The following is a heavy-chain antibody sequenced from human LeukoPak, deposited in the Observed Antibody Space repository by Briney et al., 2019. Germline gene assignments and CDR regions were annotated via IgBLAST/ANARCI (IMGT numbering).Heavy chain of an antibody. CDR2: IDPNNGDT. D-gene: IGHD2-8*01. Sequence: EASVKVSCKASAYTFTGYYLHWVRQAPGQSPEWVGWIDPNNGDTEYAQEFQGRVTMTRVRSISTAYMELSRLTSDDTAVYYCARRSRNGLDAFDIWGQGTMVTVSS. V-gene: IGHV1-2*02. J-gene: IGHJ3*02. CDR1: AYTFTGYY. CDR3: ARRSRNGLDAFDI.